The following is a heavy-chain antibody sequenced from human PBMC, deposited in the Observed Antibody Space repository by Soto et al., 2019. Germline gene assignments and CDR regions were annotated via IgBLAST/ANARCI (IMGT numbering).Heavy chain of an antibody. J-gene: IGHJ4*02. V-gene: IGHV1-18*01. CDR3: ARERTGYDYFDY. Sequence: QVHLVQSGAEVKKPGASVKVSCKASGYTFTDDGIIWVRQAPGQGLEWMGWISPYNGNTNYPQKLQGRVTMTTDTSTSTAYMELRSLRSDDTVVYYCARERTGYDYFDYWGQGTLVTVSS. D-gene: IGHD5-12*01. CDR2: ISPYNGNT. CDR1: GYTFTDDG.